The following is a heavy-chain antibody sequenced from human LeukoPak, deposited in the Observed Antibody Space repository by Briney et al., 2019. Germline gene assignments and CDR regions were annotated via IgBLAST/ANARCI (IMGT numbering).Heavy chain of an antibody. CDR1: GGSISSSNW. D-gene: IGHD3-22*01. J-gene: IGHJ4*02. CDR3: ARVGYYDSSGYYYLFRFFDY. CDR2: IYHSGST. V-gene: IGHV4-4*02. Sequence: PSETLSLTCAVSGGSISSSNWWSWVRQPPGKGLEWIGEIYHSGSTNYNPSLKSRVTISVDKSKNQFSLKLSSVTAAGTAVYYCARVGYYDSSGYYYLFRFFDYWGQGTLVTVSS.